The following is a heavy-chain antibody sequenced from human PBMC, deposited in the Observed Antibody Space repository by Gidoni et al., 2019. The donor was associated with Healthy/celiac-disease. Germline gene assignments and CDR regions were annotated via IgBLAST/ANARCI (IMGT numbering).Heavy chain of an antibody. J-gene: IGHJ6*02. V-gene: IGHV3-21*01. D-gene: IGHD2-2*01. CDR3: AREGDIVVVPAAIMSEYGMDV. CDR1: GFTFSSYS. CDR2: ISSSSSDI. Sequence: EVQLVESGGGLVKPGGSLRLSCAASGFTFSSYSMTWVRQAPGKGLEWVSSISSSSSDIYYADSVKGRFTISRDNAKNSLYLQMNSLRAEDTAVYYCAREGDIVVVPAAIMSEYGMDVWGQGTTVTVSS.